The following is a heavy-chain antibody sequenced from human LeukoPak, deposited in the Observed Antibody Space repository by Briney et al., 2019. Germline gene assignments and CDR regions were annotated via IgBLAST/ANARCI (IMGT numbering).Heavy chain of an antibody. D-gene: IGHD6-13*01. Sequence: SETLSLTCTVSGYSISSGYYWGWIRQPPGKGLEWIGSIYHSGSTYYNPSLKSRVTISVDTSKNQFSLKLSSVTAADTAVYYCARVIAAAGTLYYYYYMDVWGKGTTVTVSS. J-gene: IGHJ6*03. CDR2: IYHSGST. CDR3: ARVIAAAGTLYYYYYMDV. CDR1: GYSISSGYY. V-gene: IGHV4-38-2*02.